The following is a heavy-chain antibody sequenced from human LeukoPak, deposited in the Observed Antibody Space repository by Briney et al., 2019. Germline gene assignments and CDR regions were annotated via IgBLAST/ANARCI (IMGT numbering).Heavy chain of an antibody. D-gene: IGHD6-13*01. CDR2: ISAYNGNT. CDR1: GYTFTRYG. Sequence: GASVKVSCKASGYTFTRYGISWVRQAPGQGLEWTGWISAYNGNTNYAQKLQGRVTMTTDTSTSTAYMELRSLRADDTAVYYCARTYSSSWYWFDPWGQGTLVTVSS. CDR3: ARTYSSSWYWFDP. J-gene: IGHJ5*02. V-gene: IGHV1-18*01.